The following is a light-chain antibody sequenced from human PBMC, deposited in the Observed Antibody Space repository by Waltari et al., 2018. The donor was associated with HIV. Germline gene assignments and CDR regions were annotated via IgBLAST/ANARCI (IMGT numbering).Light chain of an antibody. CDR1: QNIENW. V-gene: IGKV1-5*03. CDR3: QQYSTHYG. CDR2: RAS. J-gene: IGKJ2*01. Sequence: DVQMTQSPSNLSASVGAAVLITCRASQNIENWFACYLQKPGRAPKLLLSRASIMESGVSSRISGSGSGTEFTLTIRILQPDDIGTYYFQQYSTHYGFGQGTRVE.